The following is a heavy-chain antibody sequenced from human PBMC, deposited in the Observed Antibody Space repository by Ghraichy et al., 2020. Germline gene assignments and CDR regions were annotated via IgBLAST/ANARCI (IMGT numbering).Heavy chain of an antibody. V-gene: IGHV1-2*02. CDR3: ARDNTQAVAGY. CDR1: GYTFTGYY. CDR2: INPNSGRT. Sequence: ASVKVSCKASGYTFTGYYMHWVRQAPGQGLEWMGWINPNSGRTNYAQKFQGRVTMTRDTSISTAYMELSRLRSDDTAVYYCARDNTQAVAGYWGQGTLVTVSS. D-gene: IGHD6-19*01. J-gene: IGHJ4*02.